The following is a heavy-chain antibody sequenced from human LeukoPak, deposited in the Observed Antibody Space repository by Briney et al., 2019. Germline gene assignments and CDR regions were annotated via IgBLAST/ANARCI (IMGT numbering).Heavy chain of an antibody. Sequence: PGGSLRLSCAASGFTVSSNYMSWVRQAPGMGLEWVANMKEDGGEKFYVDSVRGRFTISRDNAKNSLYLQMNSLRVEDTGVYYCARVRTEWYIDLWGRGTLVTVST. V-gene: IGHV3-7*01. D-gene: IGHD2-8*02. CDR1: GFTVSSNY. CDR3: ARVRTEWYIDL. J-gene: IGHJ2*01. CDR2: MKEDGGEK.